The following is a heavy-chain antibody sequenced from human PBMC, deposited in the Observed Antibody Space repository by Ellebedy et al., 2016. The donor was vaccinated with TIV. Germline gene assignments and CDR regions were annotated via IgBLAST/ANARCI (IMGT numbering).Heavy chain of an antibody. CDR3: ARDVTYYYGSGSYSDYYMDV. CDR2: ISAYNGNT. D-gene: IGHD3-10*01. J-gene: IGHJ6*03. CDR1: GYTFTSYG. V-gene: IGHV1-18*01. Sequence: ASVKVSCKASGYTFTSYGISWVRQAPGQGLEWMGRISAYNGNTNYAQKLQGRVTMTTDTSTSTAYMELRSLRSDDTAVYYCARDVTYYYGSGSYSDYYMDVWGKGTTVTVSS.